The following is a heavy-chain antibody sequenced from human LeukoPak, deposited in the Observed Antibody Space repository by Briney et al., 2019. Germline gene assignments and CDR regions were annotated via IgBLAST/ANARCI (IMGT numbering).Heavy chain of an antibody. J-gene: IGHJ4*02. Sequence: GRSLRLSCAASGFTFSSYGMHWVRQAPGKGLEWVAVISYDGSNKYYADSVKGRFTISRDNSKNTLYLQMNSLRAEDTAVYYCAKVGYGDYVFDYWGQGTLVTVSS. CDR3: AKVGYGDYVFDY. CDR2: ISYDGSNK. CDR1: GFTFSSYG. V-gene: IGHV3-30*18. D-gene: IGHD4-17*01.